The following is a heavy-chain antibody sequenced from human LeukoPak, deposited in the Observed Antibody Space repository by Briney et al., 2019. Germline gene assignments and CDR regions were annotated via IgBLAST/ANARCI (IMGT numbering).Heavy chain of an antibody. V-gene: IGHV3-30-3*01. Sequence: GRSLRLSCAASGFTFSSYAMHWVRQAPGKGLEWVAVISYDGSNKYYADSVKGRFTISRDNSKNTLYLQMNSLRAEDTAVYYCARDRTAEANWFDPWGQGTLVTVSS. CDR2: ISYDGSNK. J-gene: IGHJ5*02. CDR3: ARDRTAEANWFDP. CDR1: GFTFSSYA. D-gene: IGHD2-21*02.